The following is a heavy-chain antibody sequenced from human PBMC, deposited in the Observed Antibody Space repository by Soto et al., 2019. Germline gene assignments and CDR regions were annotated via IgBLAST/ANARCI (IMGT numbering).Heavy chain of an antibody. J-gene: IGHJ5*02. Sequence: SETLSLTCTVSGGSTSSGGYYWSWIRQYPGKGLEWIGFVYYSGSTYYNPSLKSRVIISVDTSKKQFSLRLSSVTAADTAVYYCARDAALKWFDPWGQGTLVTVSS. CDR3: ARDAALKWFDP. V-gene: IGHV4-31*03. D-gene: IGHD2-15*01. CDR1: GGSTSSGGYY. CDR2: VYYSGST.